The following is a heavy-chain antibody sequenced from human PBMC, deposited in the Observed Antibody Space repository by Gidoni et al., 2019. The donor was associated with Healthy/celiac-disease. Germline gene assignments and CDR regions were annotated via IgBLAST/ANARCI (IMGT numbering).Heavy chain of an antibody. V-gene: IGHV4-61*01. CDR3: ARVFRWNQYFDY. CDR1: GGAVSSGSYY. D-gene: IGHD1-1*01. CDR2: IYSSGST. Sequence: QSQLKESRPGLVKPSETMSLTCTVSGGAVSSGSYYWSWIRQPPGKGLEWIGYIYSSGSTNYNPSLKSRVTISVDTSKNQFSLKLSSVTAADTAVYYCARVFRWNQYFDYWGQGPLVTVSS. J-gene: IGHJ4*02.